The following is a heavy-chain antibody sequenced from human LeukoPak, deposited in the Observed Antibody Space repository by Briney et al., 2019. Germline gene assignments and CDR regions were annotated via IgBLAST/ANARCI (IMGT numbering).Heavy chain of an antibody. Sequence: SETLSLTCAVYGVSFSGYYWSWLRQPPGKGLEWIGEINHSGSTNYNPSLKSRVTISVDTSKNQFSLKLSSVTAADTAVYYCARGLYYYDSSGYYYVAFDIWGQGTMVTVSS. D-gene: IGHD3-22*01. V-gene: IGHV4-34*01. CDR3: ARGLYYYDSSGYYYVAFDI. CDR1: GVSFSGYY. CDR2: INHSGST. J-gene: IGHJ3*02.